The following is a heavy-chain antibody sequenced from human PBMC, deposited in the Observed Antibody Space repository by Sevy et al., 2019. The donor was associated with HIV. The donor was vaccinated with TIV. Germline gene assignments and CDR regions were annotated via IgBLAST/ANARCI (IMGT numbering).Heavy chain of an antibody. J-gene: IGHJ4*02. CDR1: GFTFSTYA. CDR3: ATEPWNTYYFDY. D-gene: IGHD1-1*01. CDR2: ISYDGSNK. Sequence: GGSLRLSCAASGFTFSTYALHWVRQAPGKGLEWVAVISYDGSNKYYADSVQGRFTISRENSKNTLYLQMNSLRVEDTAVYYCATEPWNTYYFDYWGQGTLVTVSS. V-gene: IGHV3-30-3*01.